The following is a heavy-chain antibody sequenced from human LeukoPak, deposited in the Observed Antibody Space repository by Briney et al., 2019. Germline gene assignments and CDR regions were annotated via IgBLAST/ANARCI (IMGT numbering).Heavy chain of an antibody. CDR3: ARDSGRRYCSSTSCYSVGSNYYYYYMDV. CDR2: IIPIFGTA. Sequence: SVKVSCKASGGTFSSYAISWVRQAPGQALEWTGGIIPIFGTANYAQKFEGRVTIPADKSTSTAYMELSSLRSEDTAVYYCARDSGRRYCSSTSCYSVGSNYYYYYMDVWGKGTTVTVSS. J-gene: IGHJ6*03. V-gene: IGHV1-69*06. CDR1: GGTFSSYA. D-gene: IGHD2-2*01.